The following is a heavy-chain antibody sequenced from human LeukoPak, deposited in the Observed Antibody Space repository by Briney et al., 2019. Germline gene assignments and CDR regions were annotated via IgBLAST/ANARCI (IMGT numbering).Heavy chain of an antibody. CDR3: AKDREEQLVRGWFDP. D-gene: IGHD6-13*01. CDR2: MRYNGGNG. J-gene: IGHJ5*02. CDR1: GFTFSKYS. V-gene: IGHV3-30*02. Sequence: GGSLRLSCAASGFTFSKYSMHWVRQAPGKGLEWVAFMRYNGGNGYYADSVKGRFTISRDNLKSMLYLQMNSLRTDDTGLYLCAKDREEQLVRGWFDPWGQGTLVTVSS.